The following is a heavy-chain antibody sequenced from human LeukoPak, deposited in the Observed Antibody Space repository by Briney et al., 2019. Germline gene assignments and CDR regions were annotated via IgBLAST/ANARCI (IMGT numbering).Heavy chain of an antibody. CDR3: AGGVGADDFDAFDI. V-gene: IGHV4-34*01. Sequence: PSETLSLTCAVYGGSFSGYYWSWIRQPPGKGLEWIGEINHSGSTNYNPSLKSRVTISVDTSKNQFSLKLSSVTAADTAVYYCAGGVGADDFDAFDIWGQGTMVTVSS. CDR1: GGSFSGYY. D-gene: IGHD1-26*01. CDR2: INHSGST. J-gene: IGHJ3*02.